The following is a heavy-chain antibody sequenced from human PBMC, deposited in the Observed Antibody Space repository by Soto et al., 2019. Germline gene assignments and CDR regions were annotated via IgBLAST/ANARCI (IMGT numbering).Heavy chain of an antibody. Sequence: SETLSLTCTVSGGSISSYYWSWIRQPPGKGLEWIGYIYYSGSTNYNPSLKSRVTISVDTSKNQFSLKLSSVTAADTAVYYCARDHYTTGTTGYYYYGMDVWGQGTTVTSP. D-gene: IGHD1-1*01. V-gene: IGHV4-59*01. J-gene: IGHJ6*02. CDR1: GGSISSYY. CDR2: IYYSGST. CDR3: ARDHYTTGTTGYYYYGMDV.